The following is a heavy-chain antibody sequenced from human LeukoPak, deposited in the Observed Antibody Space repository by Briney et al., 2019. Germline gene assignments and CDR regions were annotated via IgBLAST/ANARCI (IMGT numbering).Heavy chain of an antibody. CDR2: INAGNGNT. J-gene: IGHJ6*04. Sequence: ASVKVSFKASGYTGTSYAMHWVRQAPGQMLEWMGWINAGNGNTKYSQKFQGRVTITRDTSASTAYMELRSLRSEDTVVYYCARVVVPGAMDYYYGMDVWGKGATVSVSS. D-gene: IGHD2-2*01. V-gene: IGHV1-3*01. CDR3: ARVVVPGAMDYYYGMDV. CDR1: GYTGTSYA.